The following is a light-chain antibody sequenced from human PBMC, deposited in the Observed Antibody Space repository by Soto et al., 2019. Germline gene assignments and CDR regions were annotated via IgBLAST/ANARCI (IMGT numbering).Light chain of an antibody. CDR1: RSDIGSYDH. V-gene: IGLV2-14*03. J-gene: IGLJ1*01. CDR3: ISYTDRQSYL. CDR2: AVS. Sequence: QSVLTQPASVSGSPGQSITSSCSGTRSDIGSYDHVAWHQQFPGKSPKLIIYAVSDRPSGVSDRFSGSKSGISASLTISGLQTEDEADYYCISYTDRQSYLFGTGTKV.